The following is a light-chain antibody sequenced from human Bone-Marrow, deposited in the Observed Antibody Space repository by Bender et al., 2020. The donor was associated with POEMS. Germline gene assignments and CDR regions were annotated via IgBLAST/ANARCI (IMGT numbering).Light chain of an antibody. CDR3: VAWDASLNGWV. CDR2: EVT. Sequence: QSALTQPASVSGSPGQSITISCTGTYSDIGSYKFVSWYQQHPGKAPKLMIYEVTKRPSGVPDRFSGSKSGTSASLAITGLQSDDEAIYFCVAWDASLNGWVFGGGTKLTVL. J-gene: IGLJ3*02. V-gene: IGLV2-14*02. CDR1: YSDIGSYKF.